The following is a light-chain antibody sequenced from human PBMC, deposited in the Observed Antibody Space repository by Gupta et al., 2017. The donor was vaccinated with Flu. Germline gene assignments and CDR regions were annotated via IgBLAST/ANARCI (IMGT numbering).Light chain of an antibody. Sequence: GYRASHSCMSSPSVSTYLAWYQQKPGQPPRLLIYDASNRATGVPARFSGSGSGTDFTLTISSLEPEDLAVYYCQHRSNSPWTFGQGTKVEIK. V-gene: IGKV3-11*01. CDR3: QHRSNSPWT. J-gene: IGKJ1*01. CDR1: PSVSTY. CDR2: DAS.